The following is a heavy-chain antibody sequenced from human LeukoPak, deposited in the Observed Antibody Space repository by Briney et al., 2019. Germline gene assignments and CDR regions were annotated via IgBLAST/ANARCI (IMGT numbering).Heavy chain of an antibody. D-gene: IGHD3-3*01. Sequence: ASVKVSCKASGYTFTGYGISWVRQAPGQGLEWMGWISAYNGNTNYAQKLQGRVTMTTDTSTSTAYMELRSLRSDDTAVYYCARSPRGDFWSGYYTDWGQRTLVTVSS. CDR2: ISAYNGNT. CDR3: ARSPRGDFWSGYYTD. V-gene: IGHV1-18*01. J-gene: IGHJ4*02. CDR1: GYTFTGYG.